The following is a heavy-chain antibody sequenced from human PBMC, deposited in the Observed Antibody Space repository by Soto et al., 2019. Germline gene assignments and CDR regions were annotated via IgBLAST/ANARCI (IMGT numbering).Heavy chain of an antibody. Sequence: AASVKVSCKASGYTFTSYDINWVRQATGQGLEWMGWMNPNSGNTGYAQKFQGRVTMTRNTSISTAYMELSSLRSEDTAVYYCARGLNPKIRITIFGTYYYYMDVWGKGTTVTVSS. V-gene: IGHV1-8*01. CDR3: ARGLNPKIRITIFGTYYYYMDV. CDR2: MNPNSGNT. D-gene: IGHD3-3*01. CDR1: GYTFTSYD. J-gene: IGHJ6*03.